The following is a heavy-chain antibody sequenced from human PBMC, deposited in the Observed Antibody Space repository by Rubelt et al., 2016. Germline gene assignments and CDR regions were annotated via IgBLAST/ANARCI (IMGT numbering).Heavy chain of an antibody. CDR2: ISSSSSNI. V-gene: IGHV3-21*01. J-gene: IGHJ5*02. Sequence: SISSSSSNIYYADSVKGRFTISRDNAKNSLFLQMNRLRAEDTAVYYCASGCPQGYCSGGRSSNWFDPWGQGTLVTVSS. D-gene: IGHD2-15*01. CDR3: ASGCPQGYCSGGRSSNWFDP.